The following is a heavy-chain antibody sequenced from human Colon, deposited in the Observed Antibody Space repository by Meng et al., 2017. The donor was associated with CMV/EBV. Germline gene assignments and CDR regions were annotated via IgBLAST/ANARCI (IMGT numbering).Heavy chain of an antibody. CDR3: ARVWGRGGLTNGLDV. D-gene: IGHD3-16*01. V-gene: IGHV4-39*07. CDR1: GGSISSADYY. Sequence: GSLRLSCSVSGGSISSADYYWGWIRQPPGKGLAWIGGINDSGSTYHNPSLKSRVTMSVDTSKTQLSVKLSSVTAADTAVYSCARVWGRGGLTNGLDVWGQGTTVTVSS. J-gene: IGHJ6*02. CDR2: INDSGST.